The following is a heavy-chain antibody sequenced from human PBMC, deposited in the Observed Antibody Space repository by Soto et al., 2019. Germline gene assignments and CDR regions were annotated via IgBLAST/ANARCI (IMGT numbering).Heavy chain of an antibody. CDR1: GGSISSGGYY. J-gene: IGHJ4*02. CDR3: ARALSSSGWYSDY. V-gene: IGHV4-31*03. D-gene: IGHD6-19*01. CDR2: IYNSGST. Sequence: PSETLSLTCTVSGGSISSGGYYWSWIRQHPGKGLEWIGYIYNSGSTYYNPSLMSRLTISVATSKNQFSLKLNSVTAADTAVYYCARALSSSGWYSDYWGQGTPVTVSS.